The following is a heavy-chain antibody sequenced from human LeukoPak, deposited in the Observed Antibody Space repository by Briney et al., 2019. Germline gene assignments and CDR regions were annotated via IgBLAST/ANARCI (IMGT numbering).Heavy chain of an antibody. CDR3: AKSVGLYYWYMDV. CDR1: GFSFSEFA. Sequence: PGGSLRLSCEGSGFSFSEFAMAWVRQTPGKGLEWVSTISGGGVNTYYADSVKGRFTVSRDNSKNTLYLQMNSLRAEDTPVYYCAKSVGLYYWYMDVWGKGTTATASS. V-gene: IGHV3-23*01. D-gene: IGHD1-26*01. CDR2: ISGGGVNT. J-gene: IGHJ6*03.